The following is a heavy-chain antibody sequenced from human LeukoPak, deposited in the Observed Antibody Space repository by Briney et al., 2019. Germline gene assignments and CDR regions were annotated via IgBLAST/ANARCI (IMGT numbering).Heavy chain of an antibody. V-gene: IGHV3-66*01. CDR3: ARGLNWFDP. CDR1: GFAVSSNY. CDR2: IYSGGNT. Sequence: GGSLRLSCAASGFAVSSNYMTWVRQAPGKGLEWVSIIYSGGNTNFADSVKGRFTISRDNSKNTLFLQMNSLRAEDTAVYYCARGLNWFDPWGRGTLVTVSS. J-gene: IGHJ5*02.